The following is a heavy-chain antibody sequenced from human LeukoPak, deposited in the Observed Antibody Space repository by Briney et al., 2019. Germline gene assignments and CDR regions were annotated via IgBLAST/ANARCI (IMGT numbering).Heavy chain of an antibody. D-gene: IGHD3-3*01. CDR1: GFTFSSYW. Sequence: EGSLRLSCAASGFTFSSYWMSWVRQAPGKGLEWVANIKQDGSEKYYVDSVKGRFTISRDNAKNSLYLQMNSLRAEDTAVYYCARIHDDFWSGYYRVDPWGQGTLVTVSS. CDR3: ARIHDDFWSGYYRVDP. CDR2: IKQDGSEK. J-gene: IGHJ5*02. V-gene: IGHV3-7*01.